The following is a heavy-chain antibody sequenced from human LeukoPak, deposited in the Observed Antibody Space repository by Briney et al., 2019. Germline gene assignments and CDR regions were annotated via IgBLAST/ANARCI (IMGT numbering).Heavy chain of an antibody. J-gene: IGHJ6*03. CDR1: GGSISSSSYY. CDR2: TYYRGST. CDR3: ARQGGSSSPYYYYYMDV. Sequence: SETLSLTCTVSGGSISSSSYYWGWIRQPPGKGLEWMGSTYYRGSTYYNPSLESRVSISVDTSKNQFSLKLTSVTAADSAVYYCARQGGSSSPYYYYYMDVWGKGTTVTVSS. D-gene: IGHD6-13*01. V-gene: IGHV4-39*01.